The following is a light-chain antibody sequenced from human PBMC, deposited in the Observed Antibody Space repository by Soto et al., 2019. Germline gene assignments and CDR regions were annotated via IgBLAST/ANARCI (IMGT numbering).Light chain of an antibody. Sequence: QSVLTQPASVSGSPGQSITISCTGASSDVGGYNYVSWYQQHPGKAPKLLIYEVRNRPSGVSNRFSGSKSGYRASLTISGLQAEDEAEYYCSSYTRSSTLVFGTGTKVTVL. CDR3: SSYTRSSTLV. CDR2: EVR. J-gene: IGLJ1*01. CDR1: SSDVGGYNY. V-gene: IGLV2-14*01.